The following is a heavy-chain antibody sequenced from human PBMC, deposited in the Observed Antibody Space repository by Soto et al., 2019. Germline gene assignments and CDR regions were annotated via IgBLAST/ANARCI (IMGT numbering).Heavy chain of an antibody. CDR2: TSAYKGNT. J-gene: IGHJ5*02. CDR3: AREGSENWFDP. Sequence: QVQLVQSGAEGKKPGPPQKVSSKAPGYTFTSYGTSWVRQAPGKGLGWMGWTSAYKGNTNYAQKLQGRVTMTTDTSTSTAYMELRSLRSDDTAVYYCAREGSENWFDPWGQGTLVTVSS. V-gene: IGHV1-18*04. CDR1: GYTFTSYG.